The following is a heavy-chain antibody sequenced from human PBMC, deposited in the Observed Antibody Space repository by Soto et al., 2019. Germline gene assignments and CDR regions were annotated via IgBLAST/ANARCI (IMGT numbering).Heavy chain of an antibody. CDR1: GFTFSSYG. CDR3: ARGNRGWELVLFQTVFDY. D-gene: IGHD1-26*01. V-gene: IGHV3-33*01. CDR2: IWYDGSNK. Sequence: QVQLVESGGGVVQPGRSLRLSCAASGFTFSSYGMHWVRQAPGKGLEWVAVIWYDGSNKYYADSVKGRFTISRDNSKNSLYLQRNSLRAEDTAVYYCARGNRGWELVLFQTVFDYWGQGTLVTVSS. J-gene: IGHJ4*02.